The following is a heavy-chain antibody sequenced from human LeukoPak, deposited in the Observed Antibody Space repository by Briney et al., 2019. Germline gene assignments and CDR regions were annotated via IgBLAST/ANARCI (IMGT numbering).Heavy chain of an antibody. CDR2: ISSSTNYI. CDR3: AREYGSGSLDY. D-gene: IGHD3-10*01. J-gene: IGHJ4*02. Sequence: GGSLRLSCAASGFAFSSYSMNWVRQAPGKGLEWVSSISSSTNYIFYADSVKGRFTISRDNAKNSLYLQMNGLRAEDTAVYYCAREYGSGSLDYWGQGTLVTVSS. V-gene: IGHV3-21*01. CDR1: GFAFSSYS.